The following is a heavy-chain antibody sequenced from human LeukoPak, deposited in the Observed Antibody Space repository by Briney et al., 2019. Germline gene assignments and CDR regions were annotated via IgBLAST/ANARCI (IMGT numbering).Heavy chain of an antibody. CDR1: GDSVSSGSYY. V-gene: IGHV4-61*01. J-gene: IGHJ3*02. CDR3: ARDRIVSSAFDI. CDR2: ISYTGST. Sequence: SETLSLTCTVSGDSVSSGSYYWSWIRQPPGKGLEWIGYISYTGSTNYNPSLKSRITKSVDTSKNQFALKLSSVTAADTAVYYCARDRIVSSAFDIWGQGTMVTVSS. D-gene: IGHD5/OR15-5a*01.